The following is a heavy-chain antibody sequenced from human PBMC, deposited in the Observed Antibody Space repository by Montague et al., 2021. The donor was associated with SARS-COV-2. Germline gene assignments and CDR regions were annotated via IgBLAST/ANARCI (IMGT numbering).Heavy chain of an antibody. Sequence: SETLSLTCAVYGGSFSGYYWSWIRQPPGKGLQWIGEINHSGSTNYNPPLKSRVTISVDTSKNQFSLKLSSVTAADTAVYYCARGQKFDWVLPLYYGMDVWGQGTTVTVSS. J-gene: IGHJ6*02. CDR1: GGSFSGYY. V-gene: IGHV4-34*01. D-gene: IGHD3-9*01. CDR3: ARGQKFDWVLPLYYGMDV. CDR2: INHSGST.